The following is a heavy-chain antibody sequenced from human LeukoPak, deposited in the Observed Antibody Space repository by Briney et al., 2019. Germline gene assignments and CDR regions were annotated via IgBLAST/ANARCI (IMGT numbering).Heavy chain of an antibody. CDR1: GGSISSYY. V-gene: IGHV4-59*08. CDR2: IYYTGST. J-gene: IGHJ4*02. CDR3: ARRPPVNYYGSGSSPYYFDY. D-gene: IGHD3-10*01. Sequence: KPSETLSLTCTLAGGSISSYYWSWIRQPPGKALEWIGYIYYTGSTSYNPSLTSRVTISVDTSKNQFSLKLSSVTAADTAIYYRARRPPVNYYGSGSSPYYFDYWGQGTLVTVSS.